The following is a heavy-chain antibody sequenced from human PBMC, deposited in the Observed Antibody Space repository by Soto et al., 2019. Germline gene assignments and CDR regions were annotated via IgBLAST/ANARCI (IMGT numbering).Heavy chain of an antibody. CDR3: ARDGDYGDSRGYYYGMDV. Sequence: ASVKVSCKASGYTFRSYGISWVRQAPGQGLEWMGWISGYNGNTHYSQKFQGKVTMTTDTSTSTAYMELRNLRSDDTAVYYCARDGDYGDSRGYYYGMDVWGQGTAVTVSS. D-gene: IGHD4-17*01. CDR2: ISGYNGNT. V-gene: IGHV1-18*01. CDR1: GYTFRSYG. J-gene: IGHJ6*02.